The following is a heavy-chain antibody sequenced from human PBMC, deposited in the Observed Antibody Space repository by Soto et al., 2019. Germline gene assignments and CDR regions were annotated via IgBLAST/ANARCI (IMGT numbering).Heavy chain of an antibody. J-gene: IGHJ5*02. CDR3: ARQQTWGGYIAAEEYWFDP. Sequence: PSETLSLTCTVSGGSISSDYWMWIRQRPGKGLEWIGEINHSGSTNYNPSLKSRVTISVDTSKNQFSLKLSSVTAADTAVYYCARQQTWGGYIAAEEYWFDPWGQGTLVTVSS. CDR2: INHSGST. CDR1: GGSISSDY. V-gene: IGHV4-59*08. D-gene: IGHD6-13*01.